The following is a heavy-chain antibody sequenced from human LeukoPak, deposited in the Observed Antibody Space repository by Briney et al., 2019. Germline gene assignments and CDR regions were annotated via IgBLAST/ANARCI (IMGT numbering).Heavy chain of an antibody. CDR2: ITPNSGGT. D-gene: IGHD6-13*01. J-gene: IGHJ6*04. CDR1: GYTFTGYY. CDR3: ARGGQQSSWYIRFSYGMDV. V-gene: IGHV1-2*04. Sequence: ASVKVSCKASGYTFTGYYMHWVRQAPGQGLEWMGWITPNSGGTNYAQKFQGWVTMTRDTSISTAYMELSRLRSDDTAVYYCARGGQQSSWYIRFSYGMDVWGKGTTVTVSS.